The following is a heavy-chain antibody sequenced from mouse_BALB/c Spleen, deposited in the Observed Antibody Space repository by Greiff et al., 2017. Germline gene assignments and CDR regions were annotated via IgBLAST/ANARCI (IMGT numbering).Heavy chain of an antibody. J-gene: IGHJ3*01. V-gene: IGHV3-2*02. Sequence: DVKLQESGPGLVKPSQSLSLTCTVTGYSITSDYAWNWIRQFPGNKLEWMGYISYSGSTSYNPSLKSRISITRDTSKNQFFLQLNSVTTEDTATYYCARGIFAYWGQGTLVTVSA. CDR1: GYSITSDYA. CDR3: ARGIFAY. CDR2: ISYSGST.